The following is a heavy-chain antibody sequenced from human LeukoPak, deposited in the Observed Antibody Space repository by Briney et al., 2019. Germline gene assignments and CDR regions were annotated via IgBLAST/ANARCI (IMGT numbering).Heavy chain of an antibody. CDR3: ARGKGSSSDY. J-gene: IGHJ4*02. V-gene: IGHV4-59*01. CDR1: GGSISSYY. Sequence: PSETLSLTCTVSGGSISSYYWSWIRQPPGKGLEWIGYIYYSGSTNYNPSLKSRVTIPVDTSKNQFSLKLSSVTAADTAVYYCARGKGSSSDYWGQGTLVTVSS. D-gene: IGHD6-6*01. CDR2: IYYSGST.